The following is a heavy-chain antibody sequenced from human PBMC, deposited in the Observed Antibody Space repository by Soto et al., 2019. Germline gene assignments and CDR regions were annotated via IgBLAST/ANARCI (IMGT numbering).Heavy chain of an antibody. D-gene: IGHD6-13*01. V-gene: IGHV1-18*01. CDR1: GYTFTNYA. CDR2: ISAYNGNT. CDR3: ARNLGPGIAAAGMGFDP. J-gene: IGHJ5*02. Sequence: ASVKVSCKASGYTFTNYAMHWVRQAPGQRLEWMGWISAYNGNTNYAQKLQGRVTMTTDTSTSTAYMELRSLRSDDTAVYYCARNLGPGIAAAGMGFDPWGQGTLVTVSS.